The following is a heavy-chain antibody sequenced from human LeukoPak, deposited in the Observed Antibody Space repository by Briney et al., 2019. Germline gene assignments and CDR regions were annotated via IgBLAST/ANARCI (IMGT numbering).Heavy chain of an antibody. CDR1: GGTFSRYA. CDR3: ARVVLTGYSPARNWFDP. J-gene: IGHJ5*02. D-gene: IGHD3-9*01. Sequence: SVKVSCKASGGTFSRYAISWVRQAPGQGLEWMGGIISMFGIANYAQKFQGRVTITADKSTSTAYMELSSLRSEATAVYYCARVVLTGYSPARNWFDPWGQGTLVTVSS. CDR2: IISMFGIA. V-gene: IGHV1-69*17.